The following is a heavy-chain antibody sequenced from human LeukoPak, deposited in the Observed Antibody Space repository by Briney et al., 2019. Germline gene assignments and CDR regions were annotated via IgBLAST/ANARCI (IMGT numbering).Heavy chain of an antibody. CDR2: ISGRSGTI. Sequence: GGSLRLSCAASGFTFSDHYIHWVRQAPGKGLEWVSYISGRSGTISYADSVKGRFTISADYAKNSLFLQMNSLRAEDTAVYYCARDVSYAFDHWGQGTLVTVSS. CDR3: ARDVSYAFDH. CDR1: GFTFSDHY. V-gene: IGHV3-48*01. D-gene: IGHD3-16*01. J-gene: IGHJ4*02.